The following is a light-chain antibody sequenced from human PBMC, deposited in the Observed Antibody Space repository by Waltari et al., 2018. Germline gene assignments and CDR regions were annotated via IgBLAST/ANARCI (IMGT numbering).Light chain of an antibody. CDR2: DTS. V-gene: IGKV3-20*01. Sequence: SARQTISADYLAWYQQEPGQAFRLLVYDTSNRATCIPDRFSGSGSGTDVTRTISRLEPEEYAVYHCQQYGTSSALTFGGGTKVEIK. CDR1: QTISADY. CDR3: QQYGTSSALT. J-gene: IGKJ4*01.